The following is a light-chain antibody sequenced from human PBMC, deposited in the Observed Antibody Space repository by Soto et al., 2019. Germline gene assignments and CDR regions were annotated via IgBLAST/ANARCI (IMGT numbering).Light chain of an antibody. Sequence: DIQMTQSPSSVSASVGETVTITCRASQGIDSWLGWYQQKPGKAPKVLIFGATSWQSGIPSRFRGSGSGTNFNLTTTNLQSEDFATYFCQKAYKLPITFGQGTRLDIK. CDR1: QGIDSW. CDR3: QKAYKLPIT. CDR2: GAT. J-gene: IGKJ5*01. V-gene: IGKV1-12*01.